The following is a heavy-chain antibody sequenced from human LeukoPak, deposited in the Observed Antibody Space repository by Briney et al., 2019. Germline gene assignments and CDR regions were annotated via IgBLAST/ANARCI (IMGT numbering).Heavy chain of an antibody. CDR3: ARDGGYIDSYYYGMDV. V-gene: IGHV3-53*01. J-gene: IGHJ6*02. Sequence: GGSLRLFFAASEFSVSTNYMSWVRQATGKGLEWVSLIYSGGSTYYADPVRGRFTISSDNSKNTLYLQMTSLRAEDTAVYYCARDGGYIDSYYYGMDVWGQGTTVTVSS. D-gene: IGHD1-26*01. CDR2: IYSGGST. CDR1: EFSVSTNY.